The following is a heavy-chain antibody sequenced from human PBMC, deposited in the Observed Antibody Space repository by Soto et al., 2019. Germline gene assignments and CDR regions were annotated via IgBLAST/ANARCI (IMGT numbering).Heavy chain of an antibody. CDR2: INPDSGGT. CDR1: GYTFTDYY. V-gene: IGHV1-2*02. CDR3: ARDSRYCGGDCFDC. J-gene: IGHJ4*02. Sequence: QVQLVQAEGEVKKSGASVKVSCKASGYTFTDYYMHSVRQAPGQGLEWLGRINPDSGGTECAQKFQGRATMTRDSSINTVYMELSRLRSDDTAVYYCARDSRYCGGDCFDCWGQGTLVTVSS. D-gene: IGHD2-21*01.